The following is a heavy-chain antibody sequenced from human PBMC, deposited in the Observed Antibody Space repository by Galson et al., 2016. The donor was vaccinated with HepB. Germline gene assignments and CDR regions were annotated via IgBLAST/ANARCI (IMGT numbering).Heavy chain of an antibody. J-gene: IGHJ3*01. D-gene: IGHD3-3*01. CDR2: ISWNSGNI. CDR3: AKPIRFLGGFFDL. Sequence: CAASGFTFDDYAMHWVRQAPGKGLEWVSGISWNSGNIDYGDSVKGRFTISRDNAKNSLFLQMNSLRPEDTALYYCAKPIRFLGGFFDLWGQGTMVTVSS. V-gene: IGHV3-9*01. CDR1: GFTFDDYA.